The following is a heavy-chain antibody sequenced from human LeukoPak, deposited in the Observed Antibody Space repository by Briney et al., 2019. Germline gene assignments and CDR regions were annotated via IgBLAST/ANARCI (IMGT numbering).Heavy chain of an antibody. D-gene: IGHD1-26*01. CDR1: GFTFSGYD. V-gene: IGHV3-21*01. J-gene: IGHJ4*02. CDR3: APYFRGSYSFAF. Sequence: GGSLRLSCAVSGFTFSGYDMNWVRQAPGKGLEWVSSISSSSSYIFYADSVKGRFTISRDNAKNSLFLQMNSLRAEDTAMYYWAPYFRGSYSFAFGGQGPLVTVSS. CDR2: ISSSSSYI.